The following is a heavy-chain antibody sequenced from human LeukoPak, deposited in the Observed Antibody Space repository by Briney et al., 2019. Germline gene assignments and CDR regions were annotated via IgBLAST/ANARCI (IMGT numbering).Heavy chain of an antibody. CDR2: INHSGST. CDR1: GGSFSGYY. D-gene: IGHD3-10*01. V-gene: IGHV4-34*01. Sequence: PSETLSLTCAVYGGSFSGYYWSWIRQPPGKGLEWIGEINHSGSTNYNPSLKSRVTISVDTSKNQFSLKLSSVTAADTAVYYCARSIMVRRVYGAFDIWGQGTMVTVSS. CDR3: ARSIMVRRVYGAFDI. J-gene: IGHJ3*02.